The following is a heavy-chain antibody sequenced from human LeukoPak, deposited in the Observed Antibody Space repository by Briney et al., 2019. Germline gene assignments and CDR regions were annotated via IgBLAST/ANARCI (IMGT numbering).Heavy chain of an antibody. J-gene: IGHJ5*02. D-gene: IGHD3-10*01. Sequence: AGGSLRLSCAASGFTFSDYYMSWIRQAPGKGLEWISYISSGGDTIFYADSVKGRFTVSRDNAKNSLYLQMESLRVEDTAVYYCARDLHYYGSGPWGQGTLVTVSS. CDR1: GFTFSDYY. CDR3: ARDLHYYGSGP. V-gene: IGHV3-11*04. CDR2: ISSGGDTI.